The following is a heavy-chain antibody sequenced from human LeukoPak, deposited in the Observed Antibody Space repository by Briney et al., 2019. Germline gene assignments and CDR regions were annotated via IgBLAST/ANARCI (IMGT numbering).Heavy chain of an antibody. CDR3: ARGGPGYSYGDAFDI. CDR1: GFTFSSYS. V-gene: IGHV3-21*01. D-gene: IGHD5-18*01. Sequence: PGGSLRLSCAASGFTFSSYSMNWVRQAPGKGLEWVLSISSSSSYIYYADSVKGRFTISRDNAKNSLYLQMNSLRAEDTAVYYCARGGPGYSYGDAFDIWGQGTMVTVSS. J-gene: IGHJ3*02. CDR2: ISSSSSYI.